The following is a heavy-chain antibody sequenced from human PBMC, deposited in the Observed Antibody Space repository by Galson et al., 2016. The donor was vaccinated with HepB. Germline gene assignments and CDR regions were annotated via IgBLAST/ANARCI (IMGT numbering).Heavy chain of an antibody. V-gene: IGHV1-69*06. J-gene: IGHJ3*02. D-gene: IGHD1-1*01. CDR2: IIPIFGTA. CDR3: ASGHPSLPTDAFDI. Sequence: SVKVSCKASGYTFTNYDINWVRQAPGQGPEWMGGIIPIFGTANYAQKFQDRVTITADKYTSTAYMELRSLRSEDTAFYYCASGHPSLPTDAFDIWGQGTLVTVSS. CDR1: GYTFTNYD.